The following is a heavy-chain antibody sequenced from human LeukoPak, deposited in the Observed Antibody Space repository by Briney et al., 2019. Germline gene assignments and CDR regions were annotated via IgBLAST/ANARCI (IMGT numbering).Heavy chain of an antibody. Sequence: GGSLRLSCAASGFTFSSYGMHWVRQAPGKGLEWVAVIRYDGSNKYYADSVKGRFTISRDNSKNTLYLQMNSLRAEDTAVYYCARDPPDIVGATTGPDYWGQGTLVTVSS. V-gene: IGHV3-33*01. CDR3: ARDPPDIVGATTGPDY. CDR1: GFTFSSYG. CDR2: IRYDGSNK. D-gene: IGHD1-26*01. J-gene: IGHJ4*02.